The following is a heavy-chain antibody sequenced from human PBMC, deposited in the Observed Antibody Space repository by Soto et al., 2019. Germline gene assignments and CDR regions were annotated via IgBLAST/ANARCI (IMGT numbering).Heavy chain of an antibody. CDR2: IIPIFGTA. V-gene: IGHV1-69*13. J-gene: IGHJ4*02. CDR3: ASRVKIAAAGAFDY. CDR1: GGTFSSYA. D-gene: IGHD6-13*01. Sequence: ASVKVSCKASGGTFSSYAISWVRQAPGQGLEWMGGIIPIFGTANYAQKFQGRVTITADESTSIAYMELSSLRSEDTAVYYCASRVKIAAAGAFDYWGQGTLVTVSS.